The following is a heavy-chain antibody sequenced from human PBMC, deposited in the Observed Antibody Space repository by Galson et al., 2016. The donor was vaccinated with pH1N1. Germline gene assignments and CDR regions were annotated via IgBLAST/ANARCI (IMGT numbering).Heavy chain of an antibody. V-gene: IGHV3-23*01. J-gene: IGHJ4*02. CDR2: ISDSGSST. CDR3: AKGPRGVVVVAATH. CDR1: GFTFSSCA. D-gene: IGHD2-15*01. Sequence: SLRLSCAAPGFTFSSCAMTWVRQAPGKGLEWVSGISDSGSSTYYADSVKGRFTISRDNSKNTVYLQMNSLRAEDTAVYYCAKGPRGVVVVAATHWGQGTLVTVSS.